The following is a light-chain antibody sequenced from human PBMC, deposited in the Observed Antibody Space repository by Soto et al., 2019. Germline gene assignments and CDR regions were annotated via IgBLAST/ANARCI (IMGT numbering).Light chain of an antibody. CDR1: QSISSY. CDR3: QQSYSTPTT. V-gene: IGKV1-39*01. Sequence: DIPMTQSPSSLSASVGDRVTITCRASQSISSYLNWYQQKPRKAPKLLIYATSSLQSGVPSRFSGSGSGTDFTLTISSLQPEDCATYYCQQSYSTPTTFGQGTRLEIK. CDR2: ATS. J-gene: IGKJ5*01.